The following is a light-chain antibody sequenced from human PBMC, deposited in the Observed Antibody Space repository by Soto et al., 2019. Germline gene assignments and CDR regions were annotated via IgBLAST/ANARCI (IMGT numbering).Light chain of an antibody. CDR3: CSHAGSSTWV. CDR2: EGN. J-gene: IGLJ3*02. CDR1: SSDVGSYNL. V-gene: IGLV2-23*01. Sequence: QSALTQPASVSGSPGQSITISCTGTSSDVGSYNLVSWYQQHPGKAPKLMIYEGNERPSGVSNRFSGSKSGNTASLTISGLQAEDEADYYCCSHAGSSTWVFGGGTKLTVL.